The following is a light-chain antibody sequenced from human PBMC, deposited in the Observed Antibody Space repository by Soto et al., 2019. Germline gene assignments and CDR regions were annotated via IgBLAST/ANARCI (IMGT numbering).Light chain of an antibody. CDR3: GSWDSSLSAHV. Sequence: LPPPPFASGSHGQSLAIACTGTSVEVGGYNYVSWYQQHPGKAPTLMIYEVNKRPSGVPDRFSGSKSGNTASLTVSGLQTGDEADYYCGSWDSSLSAHVFGNGTKVTGL. J-gene: IGLJ1*01. CDR2: EVN. CDR1: SVEVGGYNY. V-gene: IGLV2-8*01.